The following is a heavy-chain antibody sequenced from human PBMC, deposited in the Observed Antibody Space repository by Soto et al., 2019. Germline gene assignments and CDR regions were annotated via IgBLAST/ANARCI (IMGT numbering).Heavy chain of an antibody. J-gene: IGHJ5*02. Sequence: RASVKVSCKASGGTFSSYAISWVRQAPGQGLEWMGGIIPIFGTANYAQKFQGRVTITADESTSTAYMELSSLRSEDTAVYYCAREHDVDTAMAQGGNWFDPWGQGTLVTVSS. CDR3: AREHDVDTAMAQGGNWFDP. D-gene: IGHD5-18*01. V-gene: IGHV1-69*13. CDR2: IIPIFGTA. CDR1: GGTFSSYA.